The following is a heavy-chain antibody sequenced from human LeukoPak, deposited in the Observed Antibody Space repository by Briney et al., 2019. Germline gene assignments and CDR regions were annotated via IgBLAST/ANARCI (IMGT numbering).Heavy chain of an antibody. CDR3: ARVASPPLRLWPPHDAFDI. CDR1: GFTFSSYW. V-gene: IGHV3-7*01. CDR2: IKQDGSEK. Sequence: GGSLRLSCAASGFTFSSYWMSWVRQAPGKGLEWVANIKQDGSEKYYVDSVKGRFTISRDNAKNSLYLQMNSLRAEDTAVYYCARVASPPLRLWPPHDAFDIWGQGTMVTVSS. J-gene: IGHJ3*02. D-gene: IGHD5-18*01.